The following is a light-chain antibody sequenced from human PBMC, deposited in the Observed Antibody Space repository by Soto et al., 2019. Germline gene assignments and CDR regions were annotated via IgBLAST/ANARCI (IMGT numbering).Light chain of an antibody. V-gene: IGKV3-15*01. CDR2: GAS. J-gene: IGKJ4*01. CDR1: QSVSSN. CDR3: QQYNNWPLT. Sequence: EIVMTQSPATLSVSPGERATLSCRASQSVSSNLAWYQQQPGQAPRLLIYGASTRATGFPARFSGSGSGTEFTLTISSLQSEDFAVYYCQQYNNWPLTFGGGTKGDIK.